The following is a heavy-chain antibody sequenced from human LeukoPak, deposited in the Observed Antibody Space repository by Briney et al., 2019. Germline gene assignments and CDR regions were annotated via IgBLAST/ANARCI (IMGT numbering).Heavy chain of an antibody. CDR1: GFTFDDYG. Sequence: GGSLRLSCAASGFTFDDYGMSWVRQAPGKGLEWVSGINWNGGSTGYADSVKGRFTISRDNAKNSLYLQMNSLRAEDTALYYCARGGWYQLPHYYYYMDVWGKGTTVTVPS. CDR3: ARGGWYQLPHYYYYMDV. J-gene: IGHJ6*03. D-gene: IGHD2-2*01. V-gene: IGHV3-20*04. CDR2: INWNGGST.